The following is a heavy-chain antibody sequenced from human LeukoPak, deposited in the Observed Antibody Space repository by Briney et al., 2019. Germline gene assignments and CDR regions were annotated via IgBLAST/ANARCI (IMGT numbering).Heavy chain of an antibody. Sequence: GESLKISCAASGFTVSSNYMSWVRQAPGKGLEWVSVIYSGGSTYYADSVKGRFTISRDNSKNTLYLQMNSLRAEDTAVYYCAREDYYDSSGYYYEDWGQGTLVTVSS. CDR3: AREDYYDSSGYYYED. D-gene: IGHD3-22*01. CDR2: IYSGGST. V-gene: IGHV3-53*01. CDR1: GFTVSSNY. J-gene: IGHJ4*02.